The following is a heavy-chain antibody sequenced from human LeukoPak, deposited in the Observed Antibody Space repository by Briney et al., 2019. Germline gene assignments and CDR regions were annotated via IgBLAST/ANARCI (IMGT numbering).Heavy chain of an antibody. CDR1: GFTFSGYW. V-gene: IGHV3-74*01. CDR2: ISSDGTIT. CDR3: ARDMYGEIY. J-gene: IGHJ4*02. D-gene: IGHD3-10*02. Sequence: GESLRLSCAASGFTFSGYWMHWVRQAPGKGLVWVSRISSDGTITTYADSVKGRFTISRDNAKNRLYLQMNSLRTEDTAVYYCARDMYGEIYWGQGTLVTVAP.